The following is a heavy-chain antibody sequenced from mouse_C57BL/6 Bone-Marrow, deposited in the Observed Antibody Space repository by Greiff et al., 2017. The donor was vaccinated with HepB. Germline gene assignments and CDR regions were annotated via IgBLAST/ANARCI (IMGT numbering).Heavy chain of an antibody. J-gene: IGHJ3*01. D-gene: IGHD2-1*01. Sequence: VQLQQPGAELVKPGASVKLSCKASGYTFTSYWMQWVKQRPGQGLEWIGEIDPTDSYTNYNQKFKSKATLTVDTSSRPAYMQLSSLTSGDSAVYYCARNMVLRPFAYWGQGTLVTVSA. CDR1: GYTFTSYW. CDR2: IDPTDSYT. CDR3: ARNMVLRPFAY. V-gene: IGHV1-50*01.